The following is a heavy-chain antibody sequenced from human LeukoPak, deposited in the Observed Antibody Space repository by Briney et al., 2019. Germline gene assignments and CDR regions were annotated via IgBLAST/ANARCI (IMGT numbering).Heavy chain of an antibody. CDR2: ISYDGSNK. J-gene: IGHJ4*02. CDR3: AKGLHYNILTGYRRNYYFDY. V-gene: IGHV3-30*04. Sequence: PGGSLRLSCAASGFTFSSYAMHWVRQAPGKGLEWVAVISYDGSNKYYADSVKGRFTISRDNSKNTLYLQVNSLRAEDTAVYYCAKGLHYNILTGYRRNYYFDYWGQGTLVTVSS. D-gene: IGHD3-9*01. CDR1: GFTFSSYA.